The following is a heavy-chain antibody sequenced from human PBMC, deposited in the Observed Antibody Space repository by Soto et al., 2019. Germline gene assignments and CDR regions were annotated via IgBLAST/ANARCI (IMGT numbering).Heavy chain of an antibody. J-gene: IGHJ4*02. Sequence: ASVKVSCKASGYIFTSYYIHWVRQAPGQGLEWMGWINPFDGSRMFAQSFQGRVTMTRDTSTSTVYMEVSSLRSENTAVYYCSRVDPGETSPFDHWGQGTLVTVSS. V-gene: IGHV1-46*03. CDR1: GYIFTSYY. D-gene: IGHD3-10*01. CDR2: INPFDGSR. CDR3: SRVDPGETSPFDH.